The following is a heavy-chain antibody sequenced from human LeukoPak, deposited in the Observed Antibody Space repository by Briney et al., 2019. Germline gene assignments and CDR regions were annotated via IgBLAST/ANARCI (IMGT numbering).Heavy chain of an antibody. D-gene: IGHD3-22*01. Sequence: SVKVSCKASGGTFSSYAISWVRQAPGQGLEWMGGIIPIFGTANYAQKFQGRVTITTDESTSTAYMELSSLRSEDTAVYYCASKRYYYDSSVEAGFDPWGRGTLVTVSS. J-gene: IGHJ5*02. CDR3: ASKRYYYDSSVEAGFDP. V-gene: IGHV1-69*05. CDR2: IIPIFGTA. CDR1: GGTFSSYA.